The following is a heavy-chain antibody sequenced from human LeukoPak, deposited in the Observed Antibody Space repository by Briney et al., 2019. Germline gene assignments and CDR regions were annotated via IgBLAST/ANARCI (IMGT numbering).Heavy chain of an antibody. V-gene: IGHV3-21*04. CDR3: ARVPLYDPTRRGAFDI. Sequence: PGGSLRLSCAASGFTFSSYSMNWVRQAPGKGLEWVSSISSSSSYIYYADSVKGRFTISRDNAKNSLYLQMNSLRAEDTAVYYCARVPLYDPTRRGAFDIWGQGTMVTVSS. J-gene: IGHJ3*02. CDR1: GFTFSSYS. D-gene: IGHD2-2*02. CDR2: ISSSSSYI.